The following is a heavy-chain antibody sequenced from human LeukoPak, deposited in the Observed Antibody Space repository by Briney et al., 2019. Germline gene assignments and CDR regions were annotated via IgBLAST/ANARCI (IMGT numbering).Heavy chain of an antibody. CDR2: IDPSGGST. D-gene: IGHD6-6*01. CDR1: GYTFTGYY. Sequence: ASVKVSCKASGYTFTGYYMHWVRQAPGQGLEWMGIIDPSGGSTSYAQKFQGRVTMTGDMSTSTVYMELSSLRSEDTAVYYCARGFYSSSSMFLFSEYFQHWGQGTLVTVSS. CDR3: ARGFYSSSSMFLFSEYFQH. V-gene: IGHV1-46*01. J-gene: IGHJ1*01.